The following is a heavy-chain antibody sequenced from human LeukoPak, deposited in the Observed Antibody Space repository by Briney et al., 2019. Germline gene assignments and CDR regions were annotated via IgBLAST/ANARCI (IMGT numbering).Heavy chain of an antibody. CDR3: ARVKTSYGDVAFDI. CDR1: GFTFSDYY. Sequence: GGSLRLSCAASGFTFSDYYMSWIRQAPGKGLEWVSYISSSGSTIYYADSVKGRFTISRDNAKNSLYLQMNSLRAEGTAVYYYARVKTSYGDVAFDIWGQGPRVTASS. CDR2: ISSSGSTI. V-gene: IGHV3-11*01. D-gene: IGHD5-18*01. J-gene: IGHJ3*02.